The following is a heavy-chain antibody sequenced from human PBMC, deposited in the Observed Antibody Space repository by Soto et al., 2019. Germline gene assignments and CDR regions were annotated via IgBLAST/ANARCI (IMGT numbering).Heavy chain of an antibody. V-gene: IGHV4-59*01. CDR3: ARDLSWVGATDDYYYYGMDV. CDR2: IYYSGST. Sequence: PSETLSLTCTASGGSISSYYWSWIRQPPGKGLEWIGYIYYSGSTNYNPSLKSRVTISVDTSKNQFSLKLSSVTAADTAVYYCARDLSWVGATDDYYYYGMDVWGQGTTVTVSS. J-gene: IGHJ6*02. D-gene: IGHD1-26*01. CDR1: GGSISSYY.